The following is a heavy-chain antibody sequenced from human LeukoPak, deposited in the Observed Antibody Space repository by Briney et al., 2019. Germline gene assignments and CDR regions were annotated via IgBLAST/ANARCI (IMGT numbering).Heavy chain of an antibody. CDR1: RYTLTELS. Sequence: ASVKVSCKVSRYTLTELSMHWVRQAPGKGLEWMGGFDPEDGETIYAQKFQGRVTMTEDTSTDTAYMELSSLRSEDTAVYYCTVRRLAVTGPVNPFEIWGQGTMVTVSS. V-gene: IGHV1-24*01. J-gene: IGHJ3*02. CDR3: TVRRLAVTGPVNPFEI. CDR2: FDPEDGET. D-gene: IGHD6-19*01.